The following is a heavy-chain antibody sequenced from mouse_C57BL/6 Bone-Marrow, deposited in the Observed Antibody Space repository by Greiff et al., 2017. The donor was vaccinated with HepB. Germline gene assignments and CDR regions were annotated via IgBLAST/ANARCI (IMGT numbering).Heavy chain of an antibody. D-gene: IGHD1-1*01. CDR1: GYTFTSYW. V-gene: IGHV1-61*01. Sequence: QVQLQQPGAELVRPGSSVKLSCKASGYTFTSYWMDWVKQRPGQGLEWIGNIYPSDSETHYNQKFKDKATLTVDKSSSTAYMQLSSLTSEDSAVYYCARFITTGRALWGQGTLVTVSA. CDR2: IYPSDSET. CDR3: ARFITTGRAL. J-gene: IGHJ3*01.